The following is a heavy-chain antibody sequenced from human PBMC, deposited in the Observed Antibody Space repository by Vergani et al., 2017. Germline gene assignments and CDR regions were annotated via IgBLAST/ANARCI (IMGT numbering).Heavy chain of an antibody. D-gene: IGHD2-2*01. CDR1: GFTFGSYS. Sequence: VQLAESGGGRVQPGGSLRLSCVASGFTFGSYSMNWVRQAPGKGLEWVSFISSSSSYRYYADSVKGRFTISRDNGEYSLLLQMNSLRPEDTAVYYCASGVPGYQLTTQYFQHWGQGTLVTVSS. CDR2: ISSSSSYR. V-gene: IGHV3-21*01. CDR3: ASGVPGYQLTTQYFQH. J-gene: IGHJ1*01.